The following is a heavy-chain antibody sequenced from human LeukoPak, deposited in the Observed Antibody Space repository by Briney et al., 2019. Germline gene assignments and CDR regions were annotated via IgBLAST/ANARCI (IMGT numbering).Heavy chain of an antibody. CDR1: GLTFDDYA. CDR2: ISGDGGST. CDR3: AKGDSSGYYAYYFDY. Sequence: GGSLRLSCAASGLTFDDYAMHWVRQAPGKGLEWVSLISGDGGSTYYADSVKGRFTISRDNSKNSLYLQMKGLRSEDTALYYCAKGDSSGYYAYYFDYWGQGTLVTVSS. J-gene: IGHJ4*02. V-gene: IGHV3-43*02. D-gene: IGHD3-22*01.